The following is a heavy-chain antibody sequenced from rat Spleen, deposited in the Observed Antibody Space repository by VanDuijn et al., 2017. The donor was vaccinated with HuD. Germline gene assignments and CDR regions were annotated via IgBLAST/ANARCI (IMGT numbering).Heavy chain of an antibody. V-gene: IGHV5-7*01. CDR3: ARTRGYYFDY. Sequence: EVQLVESGGGLVQPGRSLKLSCAASGFTFSDYNMAWVRQAPKKGLEWVATISYDGSSTYYRDSVKGRFTISRDNAKSTLYLQMDSLRSEDTATYYCARTRGYYFDYWGQGVMVTVSS. CDR1: GFTFSDYN. CDR2: ISYDGSST. D-gene: IGHD1-4*01. J-gene: IGHJ2*01.